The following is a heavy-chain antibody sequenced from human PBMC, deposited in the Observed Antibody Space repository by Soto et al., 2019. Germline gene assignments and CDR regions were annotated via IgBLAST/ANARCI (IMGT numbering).Heavy chain of an antibody. V-gene: IGHV4-34*01. D-gene: IGHD2-15*01. Sequence: PSETLSLTCAVYGGSFSGYYWSWIRQPPGKGLEWIGEINHSGSTNYNPSLKSRVTISVDTSKNQFSLKLSSVTAADTAVYYCARAVRLCGSCYSEGVNYWGQGTLVTVSS. CDR1: GGSFSGYY. J-gene: IGHJ4*02. CDR2: INHSGST. CDR3: ARAVRLCGSCYSEGVNY.